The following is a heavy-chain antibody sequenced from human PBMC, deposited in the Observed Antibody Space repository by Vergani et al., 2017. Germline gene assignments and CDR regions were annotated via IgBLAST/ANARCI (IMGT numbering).Heavy chain of an antibody. CDR1: GFTFDDYA. J-gene: IGHJ6*02. CDR2: ISGDGGST. Sequence: EVQLVESGGGVVQPGGSLRLSCAASGFTFDDYAMHWVRQAPGKGLVWVSLISGDGGSTYYADSVKGRFTISRDNSKNSLYLQMNSLRTEDTALYYCAKGVQLWSRDYCYGMDVWGQGTTVTVSS. V-gene: IGHV3-43*02. CDR3: AKGVQLWSRDYCYGMDV. D-gene: IGHD5-18*01.